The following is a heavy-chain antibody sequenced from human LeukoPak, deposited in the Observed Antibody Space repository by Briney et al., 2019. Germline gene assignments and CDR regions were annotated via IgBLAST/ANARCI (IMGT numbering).Heavy chain of an antibody. Sequence: GASVKVSCKASGYTFTDYYMHWVRQAPGKALEWMGWIVTNNGGTNYAQNFKGRVTMTRDTSVSTAYVEVSDLKSDDTAVYYCARGGPHHGFDIWAQGTMVTVSS. CDR2: IVTNNGGT. CDR3: ARGGPHHGFDI. V-gene: IGHV1-2*02. CDR1: GYTFTDYY. J-gene: IGHJ3*02.